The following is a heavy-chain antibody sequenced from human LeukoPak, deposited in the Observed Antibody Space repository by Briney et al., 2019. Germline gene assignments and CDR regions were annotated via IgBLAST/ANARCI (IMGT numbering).Heavy chain of an antibody. D-gene: IGHD5/OR15-5a*01. CDR3: ARVAHDLYPYYFDY. CDR1: GGSISSYY. J-gene: IGHJ4*02. CDR2: IYTSGST. V-gene: IGHV4-4*07. Sequence: SETLSLTCTVSGGSISSYYWSWIRQPAGKGLEWIGRIYTSGSTNYNPSLKSRVTMSVDTSKNQFSLQLSSVTAADTAVYYCARVAHDLYPYYFDYWGQGTLVTVSS.